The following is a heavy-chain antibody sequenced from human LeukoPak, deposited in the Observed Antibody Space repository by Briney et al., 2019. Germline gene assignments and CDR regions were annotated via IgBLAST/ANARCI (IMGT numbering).Heavy chain of an antibody. Sequence: ASVKVSCKASGYTFTGYYMHWVRQAPGQGLEWMGWINPNSGGTNYAQKFQDRVTMTRDTSISTAYMELRSLRSDDTAVYYCARDHGVVTPGYSYMDVWGKGTTVTVSS. CDR3: ARDHGVVTPGYSYMDV. CDR1: GYTFTGYY. J-gene: IGHJ6*03. D-gene: IGHD4-23*01. CDR2: INPNSGGT. V-gene: IGHV1-2*02.